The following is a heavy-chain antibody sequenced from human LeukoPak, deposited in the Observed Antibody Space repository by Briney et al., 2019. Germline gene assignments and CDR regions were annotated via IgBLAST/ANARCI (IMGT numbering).Heavy chain of an antibody. Sequence: GGSLRLSCAASGFTFSDYYMSWIRQAPGKGLEWVSYISGSGSTVYYAASVRGRFTISRDNAKNSLFLQMNSLRAEDTAVYYCARDRGRQQLAGYFDYWGQGTLVTVSS. CDR1: GFTFSDYY. J-gene: IGHJ4*02. V-gene: IGHV3-11*01. D-gene: IGHD6-13*01. CDR2: ISGSGSTV. CDR3: ARDRGRQQLAGYFDY.